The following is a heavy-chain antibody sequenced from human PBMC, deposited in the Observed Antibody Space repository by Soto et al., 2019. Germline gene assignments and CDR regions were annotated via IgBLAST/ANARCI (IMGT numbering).Heavy chain of an antibody. CDR1: GGTFGSYV. Sequence: QVQLVQSGAEVKKPGSSVKVSCKASGGTFGSYVFNWVRQAPGQGLEWMGGIIPIFGKPNYAQKFQCRVTITADESTNTAYIELSSLRSEDTAVFYCARDLGSGYDPGDYWGQGALVTVSS. CDR2: IIPIFGKP. D-gene: IGHD5-12*01. CDR3: ARDLGSGYDPGDY. J-gene: IGHJ4*02. V-gene: IGHV1-69*12.